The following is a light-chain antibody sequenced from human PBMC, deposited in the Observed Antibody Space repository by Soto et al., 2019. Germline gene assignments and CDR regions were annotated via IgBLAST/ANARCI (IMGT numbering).Light chain of an antibody. Sequence: EIVMTQSPATLSVSPGERATLSCRASQSVTSNFAWYQQKPGQAPRLLIYGTSTRATGIPARFSGSGSGTEFTLTISSLQSEDFSVYFCQPYNNWPLTFGGGTKVDIK. CDR3: QPYNNWPLT. V-gene: IGKV3-15*01. CDR1: QSVTSN. CDR2: GTS. J-gene: IGKJ4*01.